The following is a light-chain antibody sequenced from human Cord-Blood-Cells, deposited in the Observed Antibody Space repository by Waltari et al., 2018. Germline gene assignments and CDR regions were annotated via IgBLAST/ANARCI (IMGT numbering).Light chain of an antibody. Sequence: QSALTQPASVSGSPGQSITISCTGTSSDVVCYNNVTWYQQHPSKAPKLMIYDVRIRPSGVSNRFSGSKSGNTASLTISGLQAEDEADYYCSSYTSSSTYVFGTGTKVTVL. CDR2: DVR. J-gene: IGLJ1*01. CDR3: SSYTSSSTYV. CDR1: SSDVVCYNN. V-gene: IGLV2-14*03.